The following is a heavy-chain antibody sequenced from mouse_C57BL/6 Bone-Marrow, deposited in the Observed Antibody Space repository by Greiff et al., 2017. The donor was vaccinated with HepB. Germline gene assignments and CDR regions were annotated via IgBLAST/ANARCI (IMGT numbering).Heavy chain of an antibody. V-gene: IGHV5-15*01. CDR1: GFTFSDYG. D-gene: IGHD2-12*01. Sequence: EVQLQESGGGLVQPGGSLKLSCAASGFTFSDYGMAWVRQAPRKGPEWVAFISNLAYSIYYADTVTGRFTISRENAKNTLYLEMSSLRSEDTAMYYCARHPTIAWYFDVWGTGTTVTVSS. CDR2: ISNLAYSI. CDR3: ARHPTIAWYFDV. J-gene: IGHJ1*03.